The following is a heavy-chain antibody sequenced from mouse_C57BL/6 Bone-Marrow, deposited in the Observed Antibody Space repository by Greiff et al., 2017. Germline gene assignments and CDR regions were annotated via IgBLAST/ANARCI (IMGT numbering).Heavy chain of an antibody. Sequence: QVQLQHPVAELVKPGASVKLSCKASGYTFTSYWMHWVKQRPGQGLEWIGMIHPNSGSTNYNEKFKSKATLTVDKSSSTAYMQLSSLTSEDSAVYYCARERVTAVWYFDVWGTETTVTVSS. CDR2: IHPNSGST. CDR1: GYTFTSYW. CDR3: ARERVTAVWYFDV. J-gene: IGHJ1*03. V-gene: IGHV1-64*01. D-gene: IGHD2-2*01.